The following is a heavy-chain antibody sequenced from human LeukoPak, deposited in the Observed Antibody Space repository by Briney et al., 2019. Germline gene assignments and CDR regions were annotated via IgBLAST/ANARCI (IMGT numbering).Heavy chain of an antibody. V-gene: IGHV3-48*01. CDR3: ARRSGIAVAGAFDY. Sequence: GGSLRLSCAASGFTFSSYSMNWVRQAPGKGLEWISYISGSSSTIYYADSVKGRFTISRDNSKNTLYLQMNSLRAEDTAVYYCARRSGIAVAGAFDYWGQGTLVTVSS. D-gene: IGHD6-19*01. CDR1: GFTFSSYS. J-gene: IGHJ4*02. CDR2: ISGSSSTI.